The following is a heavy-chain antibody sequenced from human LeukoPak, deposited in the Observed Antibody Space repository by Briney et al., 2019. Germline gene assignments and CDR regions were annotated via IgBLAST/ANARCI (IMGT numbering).Heavy chain of an antibody. Sequence: SLRLSCAVSGFTFDDYAMHWVRQVPGKGLEWVSGINWNSDSIGYADSVKGRFTTSRDNAKNSLYLQMNSLRAEDTAVYYCARVVRFLEWLPDYFDYWGQGTLVTVSS. CDR3: ARVVRFLEWLPDYFDY. CDR1: GFTFDDYA. CDR2: INWNSDSI. V-gene: IGHV3-9*01. J-gene: IGHJ4*02. D-gene: IGHD3-3*01.